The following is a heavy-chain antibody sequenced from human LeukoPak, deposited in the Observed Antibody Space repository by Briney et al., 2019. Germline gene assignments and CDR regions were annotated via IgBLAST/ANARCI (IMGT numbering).Heavy chain of an antibody. D-gene: IGHD3-3*01. CDR1: GYTFTSYG. CDR2: ISAYNGNT. Sequence: ASVKVSCKASGYTFTSYGISWVRQAPGQGLEWMGWISAYNGNTNYAQKLQGRVTMTTDTSTSTAYMELGSLRSDDTAVYYCARAKPYDFWSGPLYFDYWGQGTLVTVSS. V-gene: IGHV1-18*01. J-gene: IGHJ4*02. CDR3: ARAKPYDFWSGPLYFDY.